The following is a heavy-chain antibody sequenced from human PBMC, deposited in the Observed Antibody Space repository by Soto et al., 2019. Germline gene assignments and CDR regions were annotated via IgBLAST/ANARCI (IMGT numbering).Heavy chain of an antibody. D-gene: IGHD4-17*01. CDR1: GFTFRNHW. CDR3: AKVSRTTVALVDY. V-gene: IGHV3-23*01. J-gene: IGHJ4*02. Sequence: GGSLRLSCAASGFTFRNHWMSWFRQAPGKGLEWVSAISGSGGSTYYADSVKGRFTISRDNSKNTLYLQMNSLRAEDTAVYYCAKVSRTTVALVDYWGQGTLVTVSS. CDR2: ISGSGGST.